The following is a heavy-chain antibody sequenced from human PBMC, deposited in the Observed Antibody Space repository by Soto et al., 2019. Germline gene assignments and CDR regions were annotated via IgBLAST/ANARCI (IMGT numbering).Heavy chain of an antibody. V-gene: IGHV4-59*01. CDR1: GGSISSYY. D-gene: IGHD3-22*01. CDR2: IYYSGST. Sequence: PSETLPLTCTDSGGSISSYYWSWIRQPPGKGLEWIGYIYYSGSTNYNPSLKSRVTISVDTSKNQFSLKQSSVTAADTAVYYCARGDYYDSSGYVNWFDPWGQGTLVTVSS. CDR3: ARGDYYDSSGYVNWFDP. J-gene: IGHJ5*02.